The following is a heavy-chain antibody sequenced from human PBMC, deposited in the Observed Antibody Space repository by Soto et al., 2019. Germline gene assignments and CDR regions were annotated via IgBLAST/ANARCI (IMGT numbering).Heavy chain of an antibody. Sequence: EVHLPESGGGLVQPGGSLRLSCAASGFSFSNYGMTWVRQAPGKGLEWVSSVSADGQTTYYAESVRGRFTISRDSSKGTLYLQMDSLRADDTAVYYCAKEASVPSLGEFWYFDLWGRGTHVTVSS. V-gene: IGHV3-23*01. D-gene: IGHD3-10*01. J-gene: IGHJ2*01. CDR1: GFSFSNYG. CDR2: VSADGQTT. CDR3: AKEASVPSLGEFWYFDL.